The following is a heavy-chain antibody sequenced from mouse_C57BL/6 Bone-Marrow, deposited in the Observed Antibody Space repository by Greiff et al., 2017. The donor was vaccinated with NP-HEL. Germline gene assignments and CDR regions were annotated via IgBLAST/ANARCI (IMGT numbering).Heavy chain of an antibody. J-gene: IGHJ1*03. CDR2: INPNYGIT. CDR1: GYSFTDYN. D-gene: IGHD1-1*01. V-gene: IGHV1-39*01. CDR3: ARKGRGSSPLYWYFDV. Sequence: EVQRVESGPELVKPGASVKISCKASGYSFTDYNMNWVKQSNGKSLEWIGVINPNYGITSYNQKFKGKATLTVDQSSSTAYMQLNSLTSEDSAVYYCARKGRGSSPLYWYFDVWGTGTTVTVSS.